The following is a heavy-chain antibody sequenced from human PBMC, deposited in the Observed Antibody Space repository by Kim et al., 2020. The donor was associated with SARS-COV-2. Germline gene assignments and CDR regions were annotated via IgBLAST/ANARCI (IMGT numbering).Heavy chain of an antibody. CDR1: GGSISSSSYY. Sequence: SETLSLTCTVSGGSISSSSYYWGWIRQPPGKGLEWIGSMFYSGITYYNPSLKSRVIISVDTSKIHFSLKLSSVTAADTAVYYCARHPGYYYYGMDVWGQGTTVTVSS. CDR3: ARHPGYYYYGMDV. CDR2: MFYSGIT. V-gene: IGHV4-39*01. J-gene: IGHJ6*02.